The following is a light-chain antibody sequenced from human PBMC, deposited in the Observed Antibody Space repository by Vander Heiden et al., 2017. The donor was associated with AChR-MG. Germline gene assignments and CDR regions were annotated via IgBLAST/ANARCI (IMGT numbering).Light chain of an antibody. CDR1: QSVGAW. Sequence: DIQMTQSPSTLSASVGDRATLTRRASQSVGAWLAWYQHKPGKAPNHLIYKAATLEGGVPSRFSGSGSGTDFTLTISSLEADDFATYFCRHYDPFPWTFGQGTKVEV. CDR3: RHYDPFPWT. J-gene: IGKJ1*01. CDR2: KAA. V-gene: IGKV1-5*03.